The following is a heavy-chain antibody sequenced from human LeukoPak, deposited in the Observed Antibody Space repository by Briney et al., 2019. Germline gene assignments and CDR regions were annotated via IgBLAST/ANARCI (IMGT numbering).Heavy chain of an antibody. J-gene: IGHJ4*02. CDR3: SKTGDHGSFSDS. Sequence: GGSLRLSCEASGFSFRSYDMHWVRQAPGKGLEWVAFLRFDEITKSYSESVKGRFTVSRDNSKRTLYLHMDSLREDDTAVYYCSKTGDHGSFSDSWGQGTLVTVSS. CDR1: GFSFRSYD. D-gene: IGHD5-24*01. CDR2: LRFDEITK. V-gene: IGHV3-30*02.